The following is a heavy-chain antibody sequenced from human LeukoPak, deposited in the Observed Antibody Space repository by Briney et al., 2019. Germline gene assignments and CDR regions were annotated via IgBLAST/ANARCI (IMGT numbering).Heavy chain of an antibody. Sequence: PSETLSLTCTVSGGSISTYYWSWLRQPPGKGLEWIGYVYYSGITDYNPSLKSRVTISVDTSKSQFSLDLSSVTAADTAVYYCAREIRSRGTGWFDPWGQGTLVTVSS. V-gene: IGHV4-59*01. D-gene: IGHD1-1*01. J-gene: IGHJ5*02. CDR3: AREIRSRGTGWFDP. CDR2: VYYSGIT. CDR1: GGSISTYY.